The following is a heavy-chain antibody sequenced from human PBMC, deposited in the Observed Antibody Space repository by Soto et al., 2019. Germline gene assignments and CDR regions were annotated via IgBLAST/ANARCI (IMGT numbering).Heavy chain of an antibody. J-gene: IGHJ6*02. CDR2: ISYDGKKK. Sequence: QVQLVESGGGVVQPGRSLRLSCAASGFTFSNSAMHWVRQAPGKGLEGVAVISYDGKKKFYADSVMGRFTISRDNSKNTLYLQVDSLSAEDTAVYYCARRKGFGQYPNGVDVWGQGTTVTVSS. CDR3: ARRKGFGQYPNGVDV. D-gene: IGHD3-10*01. CDR1: GFTFSNSA. V-gene: IGHV3-30*04.